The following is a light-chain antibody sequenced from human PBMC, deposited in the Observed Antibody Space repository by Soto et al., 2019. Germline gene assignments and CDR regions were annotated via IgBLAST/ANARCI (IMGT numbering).Light chain of an antibody. V-gene: IGKV3-11*01. CDR2: DAS. J-gene: IGKJ5*01. CDR1: QSVNRY. Sequence: EIVLTQSPATRSLSPGERATLSCRASQSVNRYLAWYQQKPGLAPRLLIYDASSRATGIPARFSGSVSGTDCTITISSLQQEDGSVYYCQHRSIWPVSFGQGTRLENK. CDR3: QHRSIWPVS.